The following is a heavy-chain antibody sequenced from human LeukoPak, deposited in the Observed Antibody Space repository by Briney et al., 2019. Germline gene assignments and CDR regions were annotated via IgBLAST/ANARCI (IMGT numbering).Heavy chain of an antibody. CDR3: AREHGETTFDASDI. CDR1: GFTLSSNS. Sequence: GGSLRLSCAASGFTLSSNSMNWVRQAPGKGLEWVSYISSRSFSIYYADSVKGRFTISRDNAKNSLYLQMNSLRAEDTAVYYCAREHGETTFDASDIWGQGTMVTVSS. V-gene: IGHV3-48*01. D-gene: IGHD1-7*01. J-gene: IGHJ3*02. CDR2: ISSRSFSI.